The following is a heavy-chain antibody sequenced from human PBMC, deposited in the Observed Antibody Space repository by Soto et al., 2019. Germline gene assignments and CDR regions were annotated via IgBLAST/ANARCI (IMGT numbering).Heavy chain of an antibody. CDR3: AKDRGNWNDVDY. V-gene: IGHV3-23*01. CDR1: GFTFSSYA. D-gene: IGHD1-1*01. CDR2: ICGSGGST. J-gene: IGHJ4*02. Sequence: EVQLLESGGRFIQPGGSLRLSCAASGFTFSSYAMSWVRQAPGEGLEWVSAICGSGGSTYYADSVKGRFTISRDNSKNTLYLQMNSLRAEDTAVYYCAKDRGNWNDVDYWGQGTLVTVSS.